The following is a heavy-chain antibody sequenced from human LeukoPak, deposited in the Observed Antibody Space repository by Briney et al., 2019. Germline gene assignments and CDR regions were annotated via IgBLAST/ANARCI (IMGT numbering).Heavy chain of an antibody. Sequence: GGSLRLSCAASGFAFNSYAMHWVRQAPGKGLEWVAFIRYDGSNEFYAESVKGRFTISRDNSKNTLYLQMNSLRAEDTAVYYCARDLSGVTGYTYGRGIDYWGQGTLVTVSS. CDR3: ARDLSGVTGYTYGRGIDY. V-gene: IGHV3-30*02. J-gene: IGHJ4*02. CDR1: GFAFNSYA. D-gene: IGHD5-18*01. CDR2: IRYDGSNE.